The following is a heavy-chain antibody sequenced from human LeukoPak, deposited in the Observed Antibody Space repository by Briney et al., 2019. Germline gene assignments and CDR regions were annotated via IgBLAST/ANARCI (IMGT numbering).Heavy chain of an antibody. J-gene: IGHJ4*02. CDR3: AKVDSGSYQIDY. CDR1: GFTFSSYG. CDR2: IRYDGSNQ. Sequence: PGGSLRLSCAASGFTFSSYGMHWVRQAPGKGLEWVAFIRYDGSNQYYADFVKGRFTISRDIFKNTLYLQMNNLSTEDTAVYYCAKVDSGSYQIDYWGQGTLVTVSS. D-gene: IGHD1-26*01. V-gene: IGHV3-30*02.